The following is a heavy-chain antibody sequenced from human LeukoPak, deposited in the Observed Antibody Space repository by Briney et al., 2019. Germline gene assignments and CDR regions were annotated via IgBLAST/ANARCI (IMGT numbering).Heavy chain of an antibody. J-gene: IGHJ4*02. Sequence: SETLSLTCAVYGGSFSGYYWSWIRQPPGKGLEWIVEINHSGSTNYNPSLKSRVTISVDTSKNQFSLKLSSVTAADTAVYYCARAHYDFWSGYFFSQLYYFDYWGQGTLVTVSS. CDR2: INHSGST. V-gene: IGHV4-34*01. CDR3: ARAHYDFWSGYFFSQLYYFDY. D-gene: IGHD3-3*01. CDR1: GGSFSGYY.